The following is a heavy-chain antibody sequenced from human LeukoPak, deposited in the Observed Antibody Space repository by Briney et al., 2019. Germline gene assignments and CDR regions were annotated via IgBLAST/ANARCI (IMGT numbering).Heavy chain of an antibody. Sequence: GGSLRLSCVASGFTFSRYAMHWVRQAPGEGLEWVAFMSYDGSKKNNADSVKGRFTISRDNAKNSMYLQMNSLRAEDTAVYYCAREVGPVDYWGQGTLVTVSS. CDR3: AREVGPVDY. CDR2: MSYDGSKK. D-gene: IGHD1-26*01. J-gene: IGHJ4*02. V-gene: IGHV3-30-3*01. CDR1: GFTFSRYA.